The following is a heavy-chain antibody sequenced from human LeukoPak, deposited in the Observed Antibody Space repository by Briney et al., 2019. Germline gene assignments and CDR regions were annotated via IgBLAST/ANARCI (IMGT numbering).Heavy chain of an antibody. V-gene: IGHV3-66*01. CDR2: IYSGGST. J-gene: IGHJ6*04. CDR3: AELGITMIGGV. D-gene: IGHD3-10*02. Sequence: PGGSLRLSCAASGFTVSSYYMSWVRQAPGKGLEWVSVIYSGGSTYYADSVKGRFTISRDNAKNSLYLQMNSLRAEDTAVYYCAELGITMIGGVWGKGTTVTISS. CDR1: GFTVSSYY.